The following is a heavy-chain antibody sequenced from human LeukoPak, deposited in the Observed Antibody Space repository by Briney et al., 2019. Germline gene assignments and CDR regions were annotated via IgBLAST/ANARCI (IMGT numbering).Heavy chain of an antibody. CDR1: GGSISSSGYY. Sequence: SETLSLTCTVSGGSISSSGYYWGWIRQPPGKGLEWIGNIYYVGSTYYNPSLNSRVTISVDTSKNQFSLKLNSVTAADTAVYYCARGRRFWFGELLSYNWFDPWGQGTLVTVSS. J-gene: IGHJ5*02. CDR2: IYYVGST. CDR3: ARGRRFWFGELLSYNWFDP. V-gene: IGHV4-39*07. D-gene: IGHD3-10*01.